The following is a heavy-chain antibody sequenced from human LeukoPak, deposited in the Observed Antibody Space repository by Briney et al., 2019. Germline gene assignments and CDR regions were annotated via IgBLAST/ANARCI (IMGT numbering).Heavy chain of an antibody. Sequence: SETLSLTCTVSGGSISRYYWSWIRQSPGRGLELIAYIYYSGTTNYNPSLKSRVTISVDTSKSQFSLKLNSVTAADTAVYYCATGYYFDYWGQGTLVTVSS. J-gene: IGHJ4*02. CDR2: IYYSGTT. CDR3: ATGYYFDY. V-gene: IGHV4-59*01. D-gene: IGHD6-25*01. CDR1: GGSISRYY.